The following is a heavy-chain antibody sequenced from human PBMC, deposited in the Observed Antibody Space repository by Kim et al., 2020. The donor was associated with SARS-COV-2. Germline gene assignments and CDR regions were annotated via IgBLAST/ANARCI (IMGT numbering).Heavy chain of an antibody. CDR2: ISDSGRNT. CDR3: AKDRGFGDLPGEDFQH. J-gene: IGHJ1*01. D-gene: IGHD2-15*01. CDR1: GFTFSSNA. V-gene: IGHV3-23*01. Sequence: GGSLRLSCAASGFTFSSNAMNWVRQAPGKGLEWVSGISDSGRNTYYADSVKGRFTISRDNSKNTLYLQMNSLRADDTAVYYCAKDRGFGDLPGEDFQHWGQGTLVTVSS.